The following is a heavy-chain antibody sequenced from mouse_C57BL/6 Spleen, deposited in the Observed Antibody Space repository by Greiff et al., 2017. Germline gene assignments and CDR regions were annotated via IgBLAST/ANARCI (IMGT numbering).Heavy chain of an antibody. Sequence: VQLEQPGAELVKPGASVKLSCKASGYTFTSYWMHWVKQRPGQGLEWIGYINPSSGYTKYNQKFKDKATLTADTSSSTAYMQLSSLTYEDSAVYYCARSGRYVDFEDQGQGTTLTVSS. CDR2: INPSSGYT. CDR3: ARSGRYVDFED. CDR1: GYTFTSYW. V-gene: IGHV1-7*01. D-gene: IGHD1-1*02. J-gene: IGHJ2*01.